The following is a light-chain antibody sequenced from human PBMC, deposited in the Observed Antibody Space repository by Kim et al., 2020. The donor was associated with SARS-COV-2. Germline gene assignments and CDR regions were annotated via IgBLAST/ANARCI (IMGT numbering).Light chain of an antibody. CDR3: CSYAGSTTLI. CDR1: SSDVGSSNF. J-gene: IGLJ2*01. CDR2: EVT. V-gene: IGLV2-23*02. Sequence: QSALTQPASVSGSPGQSITISCTGTSSDVGSSNFVSWYQQHPDKAPKLMIYEVTKRPSVVSNRFSGSKSGNTASLTISGLRAEDEADYYCCSYAGSTTLIFGGGTKVTVL.